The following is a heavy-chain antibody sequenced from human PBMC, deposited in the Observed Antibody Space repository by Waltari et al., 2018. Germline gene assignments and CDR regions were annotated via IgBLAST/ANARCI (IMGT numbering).Heavy chain of an antibody. CDR1: GGTFSSYP. V-gene: IGHV1-69*06. CDR3: ARRPSGRYYFDY. D-gene: IGHD1-26*01. CDR2: IITIFSRG. Sequence: QVQLVQSGAEVKKPGSSVKVSCKASGGTFSSYPISWVRQAPGQGFEWMRGIITIFSRGNYAHTFQRRVAITAVNSTSTAYMELSSLGSEDTAVYYCARRPSGRYYFDYWGQGTLVTVSS. J-gene: IGHJ4*02.